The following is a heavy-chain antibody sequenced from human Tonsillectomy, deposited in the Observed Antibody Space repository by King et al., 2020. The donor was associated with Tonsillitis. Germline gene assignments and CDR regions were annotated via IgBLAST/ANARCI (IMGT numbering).Heavy chain of an antibody. V-gene: IGHV4-31*03. J-gene: IGHJ2*01. CDR1: GGSISSGGYY. CDR2: IYYSGST. CDR3: ARDGRSSWYTPYWCFDL. Sequence: QLQESGPGLVKPSQTLSLTCTVSGGSISSGGYYWSWIRQHPGKGLEWIGYIYYSGSTHYNPSLKSRVTISVDTSKRQFSLNLRSVTAADTAVYYCARDGRSSWYTPYWCFDLWGRGTLVTVSS. D-gene: IGHD6-13*01.